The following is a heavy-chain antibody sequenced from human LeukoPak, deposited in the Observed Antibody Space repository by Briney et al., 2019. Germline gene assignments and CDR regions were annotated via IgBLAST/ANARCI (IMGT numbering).Heavy chain of an antibody. V-gene: IGHV4-59*01. CDR3: ARDIPAAAGGAFDI. CDR1: GGSISSYY. J-gene: IGHJ3*02. CDR2: IYYSGST. D-gene: IGHD2-2*01. Sequence: SETLSLTCTVSGGSISSYYWSWIRQPPGKGLEWIGYIYYSGSTNYNPSLKSRVTISVDTSKNQFSLKLSSVTAADTAVYYCARDIPAAAGGAFDIWGQGTMVTVSS.